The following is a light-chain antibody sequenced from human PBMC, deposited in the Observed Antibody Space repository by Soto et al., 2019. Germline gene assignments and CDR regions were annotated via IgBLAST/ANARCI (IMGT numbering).Light chain of an antibody. CDR2: DAS. CDR1: QSVSSY. V-gene: IGKV3-11*01. Sequence: EIVLTQSPVTLSLSPGERATLSCRASQSVSSYLAWYQQKPGQAPRLLIYDASNRATGIPDRFSGSGSGTEYTLTISRLQSEDFAVYYCQQYDTWPSITFGQGTRLEIK. J-gene: IGKJ5*01. CDR3: QQYDTWPSIT.